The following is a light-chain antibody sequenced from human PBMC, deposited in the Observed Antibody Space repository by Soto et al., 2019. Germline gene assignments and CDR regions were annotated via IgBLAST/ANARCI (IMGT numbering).Light chain of an antibody. CDR2: GAS. V-gene: IGKV3-20*01. CDR1: QSVSSSY. Sequence: EIVLTQSPGTLSLSPGERATLSCRASQSVSSSYLAWYQQKPGQAPRLLLYGASSRATGIPDRSSGSGSGTDFTLTISRLEPEECAVYYCQRYGSSPRTFGQGTKVEIK. J-gene: IGKJ1*01. CDR3: QRYGSSPRT.